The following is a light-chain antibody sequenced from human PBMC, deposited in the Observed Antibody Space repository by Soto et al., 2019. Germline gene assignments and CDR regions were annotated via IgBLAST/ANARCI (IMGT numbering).Light chain of an antibody. CDR2: AAS. CDR1: QSISSS. V-gene: IGKV1-39*01. CDR3: QQSYSAPHT. Sequence: DIQMTQSPSSLSASVGDRVTITCRASQSISSSLNWYHQKPGKAPKLPIYAASSLQSGVPSRFSGSGSGTDFTLSISSLQPEDFATYYCQQSYSAPHTFGQGTKLEIK. J-gene: IGKJ2*01.